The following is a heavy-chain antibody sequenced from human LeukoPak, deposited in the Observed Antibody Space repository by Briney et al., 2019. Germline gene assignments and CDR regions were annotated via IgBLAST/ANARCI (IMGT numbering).Heavy chain of an antibody. Sequence: ASVKVSCKASGYTFTGYYMHWVRQAPGQGLEWMEWINPNSGGTNYAQKFQGRVTMTRDTSISTAYIELRRLRSGDTAVYYCGRGSGCVNWFDPWGQGPLVTVSS. V-gene: IGHV1-2*02. CDR3: GRGSGCVNWFDP. D-gene: IGHD5-12*01. J-gene: IGHJ5*02. CDR1: GYTFTGYY. CDR2: INPNSGGT.